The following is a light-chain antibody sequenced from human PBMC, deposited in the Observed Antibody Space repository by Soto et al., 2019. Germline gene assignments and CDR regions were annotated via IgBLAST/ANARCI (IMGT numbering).Light chain of an antibody. CDR1: QSVSSSS. Sequence: ETVLTQSPGTLSLSPGERATLSCRASQSVSSSSLAWYQQKPGQAPRLLMYGASSRATGIPDRFSGSGSGTDFTLTIRTLEPEDFAVYYCQQYGSSPRTFGQGTKVDIK. CDR2: GAS. V-gene: IGKV3-20*01. J-gene: IGKJ1*01. CDR3: QQYGSSPRT.